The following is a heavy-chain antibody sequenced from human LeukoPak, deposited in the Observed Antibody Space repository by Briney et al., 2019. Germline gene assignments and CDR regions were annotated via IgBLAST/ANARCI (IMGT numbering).Heavy chain of an antibody. D-gene: IGHD2-2*01. Sequence: PSETLSLTCTVSGGSISSGGYYWRWIRQHPGTGLEWIAYIYYSGSTYYNPSLKSRVTISVDTSKNQFSLKLSSVTAADTAVYYCARGVGVVVPLKTHWFDPWGQGTLVTVSS. V-gene: IGHV4-31*03. CDR3: ARGVGVVVPLKTHWFDP. CDR2: IYYSGST. J-gene: IGHJ5*02. CDR1: GGSISSGGYY.